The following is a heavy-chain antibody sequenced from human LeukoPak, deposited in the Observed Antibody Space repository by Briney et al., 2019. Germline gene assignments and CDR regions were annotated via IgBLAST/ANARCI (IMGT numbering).Heavy chain of an antibody. V-gene: IGHV3-30*18. CDR1: GFTFSLCG. CDR2: VSYDGTNK. D-gene: IGHD6-19*01. CDR3: AKGHATEPKDSIGWYAHFGC. Sequence: GRSLRLFCAVWGFTFSLCGMQCARQAPGNGLEWVAGVSYDGTNKNYGDSVKGRFTISRDNFMDTMYLEMNSLSAEDTAVYYCAKGHATEPKDSIGWYAHFGCWGQGVLVTVSS. J-gene: IGHJ4*02.